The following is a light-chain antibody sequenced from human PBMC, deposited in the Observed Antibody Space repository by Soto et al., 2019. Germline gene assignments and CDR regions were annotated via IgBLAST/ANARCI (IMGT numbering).Light chain of an antibody. J-gene: IGKJ4*01. V-gene: IGKV1-12*01. Sequence: DIQMTQSPSSVSASVGDRVTITCRASQGIRSWFAWFQQKPGKAPKLLIYSASSLQSGVPSRFSGSGSGTDFTLTISSLPPEDFATYYCQQANSFPLTFGGGTKVEIK. CDR3: QQANSFPLT. CDR1: QGIRSW. CDR2: SAS.